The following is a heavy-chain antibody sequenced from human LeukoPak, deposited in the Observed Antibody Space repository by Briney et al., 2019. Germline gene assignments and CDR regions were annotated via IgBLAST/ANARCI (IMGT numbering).Heavy chain of an antibody. V-gene: IGHV1-69*05. CDR2: IIPIFGTA. CDR1: GGTFSSYA. CDR3: AGDFPDY. J-gene: IGHJ4*02. Sequence: GASVKVSCKVSGGTFSSYAISWVRQAPGQGLEWMGRIIPIFGTANYAQKFQGRVTITTDESTSTAYMELSSLRSEDTAVYYCAGDFPDYWGQGTLVTVSS.